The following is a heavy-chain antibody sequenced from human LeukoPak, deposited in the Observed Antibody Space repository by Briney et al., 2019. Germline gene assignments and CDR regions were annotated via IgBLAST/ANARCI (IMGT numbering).Heavy chain of an antibody. Sequence: GGSLRLSCAASGFTVSSNYVTWVRQPPGKGLEWVSVIYSGGTTYYADSVKGRFTISRDNSKNTLYLQMNSLRAEDTAVYYCARDGGSSWYSHWGQGTLVTVSS. V-gene: IGHV3-53*05. CDR3: ARDGGSSWYSH. J-gene: IGHJ4*02. D-gene: IGHD6-13*01. CDR1: GFTVSSNY. CDR2: IYSGGTT.